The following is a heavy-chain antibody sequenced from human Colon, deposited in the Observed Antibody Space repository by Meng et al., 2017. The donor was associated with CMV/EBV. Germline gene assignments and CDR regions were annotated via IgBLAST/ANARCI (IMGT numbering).Heavy chain of an antibody. Sequence: QLQESGPGLVKPSETLSLTCIVSGVSVTSGAYHWSWIRQSPGKGLEWIGYIYDTGITIYNPSLKSRVTIFLETSKNQFSLNLNSMTTADTAVYYCAKSRSSTPGIVDDWGQGTLVTVSS. J-gene: IGHJ4*02. CDR3: AKSRSSTPGIVDD. CDR2: IYDTGIT. V-gene: IGHV4-61*08. D-gene: IGHD2/OR15-2a*01. CDR1: GVSVTSGAYH.